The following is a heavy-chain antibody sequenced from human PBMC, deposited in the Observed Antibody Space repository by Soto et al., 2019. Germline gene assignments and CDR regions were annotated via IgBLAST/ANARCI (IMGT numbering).Heavy chain of an antibody. CDR3: AKTGPYDILTYWYFDL. Sequence: SETLSLTCIVSGDSISSSSYYWVWIRQPPGKGLEWIGSIYYSGTTYYNPSLESRVTISIDTSKNQLSLKVSSLTAADTAVYYCAKTGPYDILTYWYFDLWVRGTLVTVSS. CDR1: GDSISSSSYY. D-gene: IGHD3-9*01. CDR2: IYYSGTT. V-gene: IGHV4-39*01. J-gene: IGHJ2*01.